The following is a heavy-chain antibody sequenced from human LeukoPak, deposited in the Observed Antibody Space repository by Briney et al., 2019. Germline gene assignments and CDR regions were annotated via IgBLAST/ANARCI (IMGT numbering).Heavy chain of an antibody. Sequence: SETLSLTCTVSGGSISSSSYYWGWIRQPPGKGLEWIGSFYYSENTYYNPSLKSRVILSVDTSKNQFSLKLISVTVADTAIYYCARGQGATVPQVGKNWFDPWGQGTRVTVSS. J-gene: IGHJ5*02. V-gene: IGHV4-39*07. CDR3: ARGQGATVPQVGKNWFDP. D-gene: IGHD1-26*01. CDR2: FYYSENT. CDR1: GGSISSSSYY.